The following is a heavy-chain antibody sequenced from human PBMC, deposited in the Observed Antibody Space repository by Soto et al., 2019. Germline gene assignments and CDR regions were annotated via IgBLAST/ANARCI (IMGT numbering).Heavy chain of an antibody. CDR1: GGSFSGYY. CDR3: AVGPRMWLAGGGY. Sequence: QVLLEQWGAGLLKPSETLSLTCAVYGGSFSGYYWTWIRQPPGRGLEWLGEINHSGITDYNPSLKSRVSISIDPSRNQFSVKLTSVTAADTGVYYWAVGPRMWLAGGGYWGQGTLVTVSS. D-gene: IGHD6-19*01. J-gene: IGHJ4*02. CDR2: INHSGIT. V-gene: IGHV4-34*01.